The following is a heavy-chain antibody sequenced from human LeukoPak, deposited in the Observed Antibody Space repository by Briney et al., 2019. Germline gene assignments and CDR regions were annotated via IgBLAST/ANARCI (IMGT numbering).Heavy chain of an antibody. CDR2: FSATDGSA. CDR3: AREGGHYGSGGHLDN. J-gene: IGHJ4*02. Sequence: GGSLRLSCAASGFTVSSYGMTWVRQAPGKGLEWVSAFSATDGSAQYAESVKGRFTISRDNAKNSLYLQMNSLRAEDTAVYYCAREGGHYGSGGHLDNWGQGTLVTVSS. V-gene: IGHV3-23*01. D-gene: IGHD3-10*01. CDR1: GFTVSSYG.